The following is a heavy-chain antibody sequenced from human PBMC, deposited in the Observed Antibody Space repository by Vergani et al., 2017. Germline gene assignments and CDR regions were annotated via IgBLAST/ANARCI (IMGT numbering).Heavy chain of an antibody. J-gene: IGHJ5*02. CDR3: ARGDYDFWSGSANWFDP. Sequence: VQLVQSGAEVKKPGASVKVSCKASGYTFTGYYMHWVRQAPGQGLEWMGWINPNSGGPNYAQKFQGRVTMTRETSISTAYMELSRLRSDDTAVYYCARGDYDFWSGSANWFDPWGQGTLVTVSS. D-gene: IGHD3-3*01. CDR2: INPNSGGP. CDR1: GYTFTGYY. V-gene: IGHV1-2*02.